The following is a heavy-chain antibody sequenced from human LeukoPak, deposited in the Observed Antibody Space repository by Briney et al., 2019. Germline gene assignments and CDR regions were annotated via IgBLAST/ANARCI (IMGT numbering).Heavy chain of an antibody. CDR1: GYTFTGYY. CDR2: INPNSGGT. V-gene: IGHV1-2*04. D-gene: IGHD6-19*01. CDR3: ARERIAVAGTTYYYYYGMDV. Sequence: ASVKVSCKASGYTFTGYYMHWLRQAPGQGLEWMGWINPNSGGTNYAQKFQGWVTMTRDTSISTAYMELSRLRSDDTAVYYCARERIAVAGTTYYYYYGMDVWGQGTTVTVSS. J-gene: IGHJ6*02.